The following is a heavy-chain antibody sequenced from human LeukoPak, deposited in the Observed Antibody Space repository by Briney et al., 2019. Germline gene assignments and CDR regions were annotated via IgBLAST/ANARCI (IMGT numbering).Heavy chain of an antibody. Sequence: GGSLRLSCVVSGFTFSTSAMGWVRQAPGKGLEWVSGISESGGSTYYADSVKGRFTSSRDNSKNTLYLQMNNLRAEDTAAYYCAKGSFWGQGTLVTVSS. D-gene: IGHD3-10*01. CDR3: AKGSF. CDR1: GFTFSTSA. V-gene: IGHV3-23*01. CDR2: ISESGGST. J-gene: IGHJ4*02.